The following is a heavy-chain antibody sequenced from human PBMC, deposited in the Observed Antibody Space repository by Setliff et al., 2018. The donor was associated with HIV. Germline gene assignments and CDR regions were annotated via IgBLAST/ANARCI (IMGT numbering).Heavy chain of an antibody. CDR2: IDNDGRTT. J-gene: IGHJ4*02. V-gene: IGHV3-74*01. CDR3: ARETKMATILGWTYYFDY. D-gene: IGHD5-12*01. Sequence: HPGGSLRLSCAASGFIVNDYLMHWVRQVPGKGLVWVSFIDNDGRTTNYADSVKGRFTISRDDAKNTLYLQMNSLRAEDTAVYYCARETKMATILGWTYYFDYWGQGMLVTVSS. CDR1: GFIVNDYL.